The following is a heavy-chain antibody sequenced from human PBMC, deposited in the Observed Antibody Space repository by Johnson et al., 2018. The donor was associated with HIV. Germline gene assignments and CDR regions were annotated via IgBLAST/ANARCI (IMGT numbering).Heavy chain of an antibody. Sequence: VQLVESGGGLIQPGGSLRLSCAASGFTFSSYAMSWVRQAPGKGLEWVSGINSDGSDTRYADSVKGRFTISRDNAKTTLYLQMNSLRAEDTAVYYCARAYVVDAFDIWGQGTMVTVSS. V-gene: IGHV3-74*02. D-gene: IGHD2-15*01. CDR3: ARAYVVDAFDI. J-gene: IGHJ3*02. CDR2: INSDGSDT. CDR1: GFTFSSYA.